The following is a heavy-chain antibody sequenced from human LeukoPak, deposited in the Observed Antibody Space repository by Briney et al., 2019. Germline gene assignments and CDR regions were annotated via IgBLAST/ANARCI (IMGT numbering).Heavy chain of an antibody. Sequence: SETLSLTCTVSGGSINSYYWNWIRQSPGKGLEWIGYIYYSGNTNYNPSLKSRVTISVDTSKNQFSLRLSSVTAADTAVYYCARRVLEAVTGTGGFDYWGQGTLVTVSS. CDR2: IYYSGNT. CDR3: ARRVLEAVTGTGGFDY. J-gene: IGHJ4*02. D-gene: IGHD6-19*01. V-gene: IGHV4-59*08. CDR1: GGSINSYY.